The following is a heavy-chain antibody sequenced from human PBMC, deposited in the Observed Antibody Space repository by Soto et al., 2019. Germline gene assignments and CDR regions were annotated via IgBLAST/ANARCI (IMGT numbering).Heavy chain of an antibody. Sequence: GGSLRLSCAASGFTFSGLGMHWVRQAPGKGLEWVAVIRYDGSNIYYADAVKGRFTISRDNSKDTLYLQMNSLRADDTAVYYCAKDQYDSSGYQYYYYYGMDVWGQGTTVTVSS. V-gene: IGHV3-33*06. J-gene: IGHJ6*01. CDR2: IRYDGSNI. CDR3: AKDQYDSSGYQYYYYYGMDV. CDR1: GFTFSGLG. D-gene: IGHD3-22*01.